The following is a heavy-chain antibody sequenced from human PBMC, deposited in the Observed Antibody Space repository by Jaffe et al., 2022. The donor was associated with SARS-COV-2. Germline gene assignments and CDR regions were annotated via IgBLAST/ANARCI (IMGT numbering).Heavy chain of an antibody. V-gene: IGHV3-43*02. J-gene: IGHJ6*02. Sequence: EVQLVESGGGVVQPGGSLRLSCAASGFTFDDYAMHWVRQAPGKGLEWVSLISGDGGSTYYADSVKGRFTISRDNSKNSLYLQMNSLRTEDTALYYCAKDLRPPMYYDFWSGYGMDVWGQGTTVTVSS. CDR1: GFTFDDYA. CDR2: ISGDGGST. CDR3: AKDLRPPMYYDFWSGYGMDV. D-gene: IGHD3-3*01.